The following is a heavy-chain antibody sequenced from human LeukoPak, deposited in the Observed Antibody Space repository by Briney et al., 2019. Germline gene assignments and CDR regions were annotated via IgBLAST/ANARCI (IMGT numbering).Heavy chain of an antibody. CDR3: AKEDSDFENRYFDP. Sequence: GGSLRLSCATSGFTFSHYDMTWVRQAPGKGLEWVAAVSARGPTTDYAGSVKGRFTISRDNSKNTVHLQMNSLRAEDTAIYYCAKEDSDFENRYFDPWGQGTLVTVSS. CDR1: GFTFSHYD. D-gene: IGHD3-3*01. J-gene: IGHJ5*02. V-gene: IGHV3-23*01. CDR2: VSARGPTT.